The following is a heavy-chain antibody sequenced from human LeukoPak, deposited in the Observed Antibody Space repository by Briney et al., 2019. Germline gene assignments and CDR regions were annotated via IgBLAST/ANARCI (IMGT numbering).Heavy chain of an antibody. CDR2: INAGNGNT. J-gene: IGHJ4*02. CDR3: ARERDGSYCDY. V-gene: IGHV1-3*01. Sequence: ASVKVSCKASGYTFTSYAMHWVRQAPGQRLEWMGWINAGNGNTKYSQKFQSRVTITRDTSASTAYMELSSLRSEDTAVYYCARERDGSYCDYWGQGTLVTVSS. D-gene: IGHD5-24*01. CDR1: GYTFTSYA.